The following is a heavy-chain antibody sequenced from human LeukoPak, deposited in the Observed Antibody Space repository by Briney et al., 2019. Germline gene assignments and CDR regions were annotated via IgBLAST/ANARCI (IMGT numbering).Heavy chain of an antibody. CDR2: ISSNGGNT. J-gene: IGHJ4*02. Sequence: PGGSLRLSCAASGFTFSSYAMHWVRQAPGKGLEYVSAISSNGGNTYYANSVKGRFTISRDNSKNTLYLQMGSLRAEDMAVYYCARVSRNCSGGSCYSRLLDYWGQGTLVTVSS. CDR1: GFTFSSYA. CDR3: ARVSRNCSGGSCYSRLLDY. V-gene: IGHV3-64*01. D-gene: IGHD2-15*01.